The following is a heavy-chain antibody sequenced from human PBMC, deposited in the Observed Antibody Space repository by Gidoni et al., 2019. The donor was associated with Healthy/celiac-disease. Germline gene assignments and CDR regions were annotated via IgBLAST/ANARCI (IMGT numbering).Heavy chain of an antibody. CDR2: IYTSGST. V-gene: IGHV4-61*02. CDR3: ARDRMGGSFDY. J-gene: IGHJ4*02. CDR1: GGSISSGSYY. D-gene: IGHD1-26*01. Sequence: QLQLQESGPGLVKPSQTLSLTCTVSGGSISSGSYYWSWIRQPAGKGLEWIWRIYTSGSTNYNPSLKSRVTISVDPSKNQFSLKLSSVTAADTAVYYCARDRMGGSFDYWGQGTLVTVSS.